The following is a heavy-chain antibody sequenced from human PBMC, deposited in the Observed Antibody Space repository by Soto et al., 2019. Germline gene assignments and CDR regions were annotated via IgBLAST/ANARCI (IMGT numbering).Heavy chain of an antibody. CDR2: IWYDGSNK. V-gene: IGHV3-33*01. J-gene: IGHJ5*02. CDR1: GFTFSSYG. D-gene: IGHD1-26*01. Sequence: GGSLRLSCAASGFTFSSYGMHWVRQAPGKGLEWVAVIWYDGSNKYYADSVKGRFTISRDNSKNTLYLQMNSLRAEDTAVYYCARDLGGSYFPPYNWFDPWGQGTLVTVSS. CDR3: ARDLGGSYFPPYNWFDP.